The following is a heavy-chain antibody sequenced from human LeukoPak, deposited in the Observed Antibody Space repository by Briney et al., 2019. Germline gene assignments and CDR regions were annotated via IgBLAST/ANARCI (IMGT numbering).Heavy chain of an antibody. CDR1: GYTFTSFG. J-gene: IGHJ4*02. V-gene: IGHV1-18*01. CDR2: ISAYNGNT. CDR3: ARCPSDYDFWSGYYTDY. D-gene: IGHD3-3*01. Sequence: GASVKVSCKASGYTFTSFGIIWVRQAPGQGLEWMGWISAYNGNTNYAQKLQGRVTMTTDTSTSTAYMELRSLRSDDTAVYYCARCPSDYDFWSGYYTDYWGQGTLVTVSS.